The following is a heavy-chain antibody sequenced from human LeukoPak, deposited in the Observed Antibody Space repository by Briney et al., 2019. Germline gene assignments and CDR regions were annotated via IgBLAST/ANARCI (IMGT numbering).Heavy chain of an antibody. Sequence: RASVKVSCKASGYTFIDYYIHWVRQAPGQGLEWMGWINSNSGGTNYAQKLQGRVTMTRDTSISTAYMELSRLRSDDTAVYYCVRQVSDYWGQGTLVTVSS. J-gene: IGHJ4*02. V-gene: IGHV1-2*02. D-gene: IGHD1-14*01. CDR1: GYTFIDYY. CDR2: INSNSGGT. CDR3: VRQVSDY.